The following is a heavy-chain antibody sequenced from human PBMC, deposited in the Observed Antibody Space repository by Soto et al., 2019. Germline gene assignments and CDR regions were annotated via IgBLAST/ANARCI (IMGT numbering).Heavy chain of an antibody. CDR3: ARDRGDDSSGYYYSPDAFDI. D-gene: IGHD3-22*01. CDR2: ISSISSYI. CDR1: GFTFSSYS. Sequence: EVQLVESGGGLVKPGGSLRISCAASGFTFSSYSMNWVRQAPGKGLEWVSSISSISSYIYYADSVKGRFTISRDNAKNSSYLQLNRLRAEDTAVYYCARDRGDDSSGYYYSPDAFDIWGQGPMVTVSS. J-gene: IGHJ3*02. V-gene: IGHV3-21*01.